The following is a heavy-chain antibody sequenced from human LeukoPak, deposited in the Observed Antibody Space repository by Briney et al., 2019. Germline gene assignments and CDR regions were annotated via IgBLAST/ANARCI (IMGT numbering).Heavy chain of an antibody. CDR2: IYHNRST. D-gene: IGHD3-3*01. V-gene: IGHV4-38-2*01. CDR1: GYSISSGYY. Sequence: PSETLSLTCAVSGYSISSGYYWGWIRQPSGNQLAWIGSIYHNRSTYYNPSLKSLVTPSLDTSKNQFSLKLSSVTAADTTVYYCARHGHNFWSGYPGRDAFDIWGQGTMVTVSS. J-gene: IGHJ3*02. CDR3: ARHGHNFWSGYPGRDAFDI.